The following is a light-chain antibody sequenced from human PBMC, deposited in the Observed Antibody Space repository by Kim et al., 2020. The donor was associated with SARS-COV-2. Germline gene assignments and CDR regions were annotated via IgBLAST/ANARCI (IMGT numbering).Light chain of an antibody. CDR3: QSYDSSLSGYV. CDR1: SSSIGAGYD. Sequence: QRVTISCTGSSSSIGAGYDVHWYQQLPETAPQLLIYGNSNRPSGVPDRFSGSKSGTSASLAITGLQAEDEADYYCQSYDSSLSGYVFGTGTKVTVL. V-gene: IGLV1-40*01. J-gene: IGLJ1*01. CDR2: GNS.